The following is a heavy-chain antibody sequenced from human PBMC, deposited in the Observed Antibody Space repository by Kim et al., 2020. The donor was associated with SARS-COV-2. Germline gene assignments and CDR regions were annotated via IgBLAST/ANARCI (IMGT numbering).Heavy chain of an antibody. CDR3: ARGEGAAAYFDY. J-gene: IGHJ4*02. V-gene: IGHV1-3*01. D-gene: IGHD2-2*01. Sequence: KYSRRFRGGVTSTRDTSARTAYMELSSLRSEDTAVYYCARGEGAAAYFDYWGQGTLVTVSS.